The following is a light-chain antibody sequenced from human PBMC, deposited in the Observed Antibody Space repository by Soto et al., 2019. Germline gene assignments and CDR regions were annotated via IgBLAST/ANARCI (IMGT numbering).Light chain of an antibody. Sequence: GGRVTITCRASQGISSYLAWYQQKPGKAPKLLIYAASTLQSGVPSRFSGSGSGTDFTLTISCLQSEDFATYYCQQYYSYPMYTFGQGTKVDIK. CDR2: AAS. CDR3: QQYYSYPMYT. V-gene: IGKV1-8*01. J-gene: IGKJ2*01. CDR1: QGISSY.